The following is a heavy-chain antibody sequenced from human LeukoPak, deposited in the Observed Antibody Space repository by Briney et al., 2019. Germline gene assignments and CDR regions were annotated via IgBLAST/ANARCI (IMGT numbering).Heavy chain of an antibody. Sequence: GGSLRLSCAASGFTFSSYAMSWVRQAPGKGLEWVAVISYDGSNKYYADSVKGRFTISRDNSKNTLYLQMNSLRAEDMAVYYCAKVDASYSSGWYRMRFDYWGQGTLVTVSS. CDR2: ISYDGSNK. J-gene: IGHJ4*02. D-gene: IGHD6-19*01. CDR1: GFTFSSYA. CDR3: AKVDASYSSGWYRMRFDY. V-gene: IGHV3-30*18.